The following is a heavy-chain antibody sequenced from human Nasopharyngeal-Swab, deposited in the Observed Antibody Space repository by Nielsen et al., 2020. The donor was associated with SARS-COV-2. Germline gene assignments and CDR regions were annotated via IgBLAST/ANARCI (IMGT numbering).Heavy chain of an antibody. D-gene: IGHD3-22*01. CDR2: IYWDDDK. Sequence: RQAPGKALEWLVLIYWDDDKRYSPSLKSRLTITKDTSKNQVVLTMTNMDPVDTATYYCAHRRGYYYDSSGFPSDAFDIWGQGTMVTVSS. V-gene: IGHV2-5*02. J-gene: IGHJ3*02. CDR3: AHRRGYYYDSSGFPSDAFDI.